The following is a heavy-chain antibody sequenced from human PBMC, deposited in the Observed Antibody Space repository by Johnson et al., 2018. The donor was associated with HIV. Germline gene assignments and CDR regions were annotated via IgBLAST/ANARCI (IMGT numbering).Heavy chain of an antibody. CDR3: TRPDGAGAFDI. J-gene: IGHJ3*02. V-gene: IGHV3-15*01. CDR2: IKSKTDGGTT. Sequence: EVQLVESGGGLVKPGGSLRLSCAASGFTFSNAWMSWVRQAPGKGLEWVGRIKSKTDGGTTDYAAPVKGRFTISRDDSKNTLYLQMNSLKTEDTAVYYCTRPDGAGAFDIWGQGTMVTVSS. CDR1: GFTFSNAW.